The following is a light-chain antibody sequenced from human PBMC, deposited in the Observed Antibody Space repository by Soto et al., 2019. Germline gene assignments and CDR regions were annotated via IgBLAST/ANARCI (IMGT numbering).Light chain of an antibody. CDR2: VNT. Sequence: QSVLTQPPSVSGAPGQRVTISCTGSSSNIGAGFDVHWYQQLPGTAPKLLIYVNTNRPSGVPDRFSGSRSGTSASLAIAGLQAEYEADYYCQSYDSSLRGVVFGGGTKVTVL. CDR1: SSNIGAGFD. CDR3: QSYDSSLRGVV. V-gene: IGLV1-40*01. J-gene: IGLJ2*01.